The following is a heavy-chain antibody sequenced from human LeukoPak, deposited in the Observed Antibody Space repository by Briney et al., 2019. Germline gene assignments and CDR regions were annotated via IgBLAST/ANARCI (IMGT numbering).Heavy chain of an antibody. V-gene: IGHV3-7*03. J-gene: IGHJ4*02. Sequence: GGSLRLSCAVSGFTFSSYWMSWVRQAPGKGLEWVANIKQDGSEKYYVDSVKGRFTISRDNAKNSLYLQMNSLRAEDTAVYYCVRADDILTGYYFDYWGQGTLVTVSS. D-gene: IGHD3-9*01. CDR3: VRADDILTGYYFDY. CDR1: GFTFSSYW. CDR2: IKQDGSEK.